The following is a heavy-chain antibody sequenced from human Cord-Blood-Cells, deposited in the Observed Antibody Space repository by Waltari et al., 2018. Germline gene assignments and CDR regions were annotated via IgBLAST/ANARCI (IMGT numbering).Heavy chain of an antibody. D-gene: IGHD2-2*01. CDR2: INSDGSST. CDR3: ARDSVYCSSTSCYAPWFDP. V-gene: IGHV3-74*01. CDR1: GFTFSSYW. J-gene: IGHJ5*02. Sequence: EVQLVESGGGLVQPGGSLRLSCAASGFTFSSYWMHWVRQAPGKGLVGVSRINSDGSSTSYADSVKGRFTISRDNAKNTLYLQMNSLRAEDTAVYYCARDSVYCSSTSCYAPWFDPWGQGTLVTVSS.